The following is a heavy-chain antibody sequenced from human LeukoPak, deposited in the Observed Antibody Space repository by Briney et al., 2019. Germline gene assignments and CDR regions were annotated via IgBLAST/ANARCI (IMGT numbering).Heavy chain of an antibody. CDR2: VSAYNGNT. CDR3: ARDPWFDELARDY. D-gene: IGHD3-10*01. CDR1: GYSFTTYG. V-gene: IGHV1-18*01. Sequence: ASVKVSCKASGYSFTTYGISWVRQAPGQGLEWMGWVSAYNGNTNYAQKLQGRVTMTTDTSTSTAYMELRSLRSDDTAVYFCARDPWFDELARDYWGQGTLVTVSS. J-gene: IGHJ4*02.